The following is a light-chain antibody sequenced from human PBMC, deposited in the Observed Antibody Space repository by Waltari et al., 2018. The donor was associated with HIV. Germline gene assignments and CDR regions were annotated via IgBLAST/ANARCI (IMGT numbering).Light chain of an antibody. V-gene: IGLV1-44*01. J-gene: IGLJ3*02. CDR1: SSSVGRNV. CDR2: NNN. Sequence: QSVLTQPPSIFGTPGQRVSISCSGSSSSVGRNVVVWYRQSPGPAPKLLIYNNNQRPSGITDRFSGSKSGTSVSLAISGLQFADEADYYCATWDDNLRGPVFGGGTKLVVL. CDR3: ATWDDNLRGPV.